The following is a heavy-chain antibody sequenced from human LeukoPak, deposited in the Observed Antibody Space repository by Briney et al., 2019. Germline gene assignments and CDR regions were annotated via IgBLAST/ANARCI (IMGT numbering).Heavy chain of an antibody. CDR2: ISGSGGST. D-gene: IGHD2-8*02. Sequence: PGGSLRLSCAASGFTFSSYAMSWVRQAPGKGLEWVSAISGSGGSTYYADSVKGRFTISRDNSKNTVYLQMNSLRGEDTAVYFCARGWVVATGGFDMWGQGTMVTVSS. CDR1: GFTFSSYA. V-gene: IGHV3-23*01. CDR3: ARGWVVATGGFDM. J-gene: IGHJ3*02.